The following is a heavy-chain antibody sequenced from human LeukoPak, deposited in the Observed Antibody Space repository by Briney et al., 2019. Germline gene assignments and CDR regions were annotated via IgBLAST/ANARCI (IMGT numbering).Heavy chain of an antibody. Sequence: GASVKVSCKACGYTFTSYDINWVRQATGQGLEWMGWINPNSGGTNYAQKFQGRVTMTRDTSISTAYMELSRLRSDDTAVYYCARESLEYSSSSDAFYIWGQGTMVTVSS. CDR1: GYTFTSYD. V-gene: IGHV1-2*02. J-gene: IGHJ3*02. D-gene: IGHD6-6*01. CDR3: ARESLEYSSSSDAFYI. CDR2: INPNSGGT.